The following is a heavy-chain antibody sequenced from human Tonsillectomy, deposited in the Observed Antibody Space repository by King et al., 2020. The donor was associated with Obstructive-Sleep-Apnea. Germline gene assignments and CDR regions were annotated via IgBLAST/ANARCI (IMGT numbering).Heavy chain of an antibody. CDR2: IKQDGSEK. CDR1: GFTFSSYW. J-gene: IGHJ4*02. CDR3: ARTYSTSWQPNYDS. Sequence: VQLVESGGGLVQPGGSLRLSCAASGFTFSSYWMSWVRQAPGEGLHWVANIKQDGSEKYYVDSVKGRFTVSRDNAKNSVYLQMNSLRAEDTAVYYCARTYSTSWQPNYDSWGQGTRVTVSS. D-gene: IGHD6-13*01. V-gene: IGHV3-7*01.